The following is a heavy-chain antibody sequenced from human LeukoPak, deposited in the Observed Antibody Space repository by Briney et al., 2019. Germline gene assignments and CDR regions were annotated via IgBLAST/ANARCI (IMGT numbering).Heavy chain of an antibody. Sequence: GGSLRLSCAASGFTFSSYSMNWVRQAPGKGLEWVSSISSSSSYIYYADSVKGRFTISRDNAKNSLYLQMNSLRAEDTAVYYCARDNSYGPTYYYYYYMDVWGKGTTVTISS. CDR1: GFTFSSYS. V-gene: IGHV3-21*01. CDR3: ARDNSYGPTYYYYYYMDV. J-gene: IGHJ6*03. CDR2: ISSSSSYI. D-gene: IGHD5-18*01.